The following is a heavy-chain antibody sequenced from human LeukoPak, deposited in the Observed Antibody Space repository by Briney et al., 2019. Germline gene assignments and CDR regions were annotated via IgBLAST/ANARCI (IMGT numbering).Heavy chain of an antibody. Sequence: SETLSLTCAVYGGSFSGYYWSWIRQPPGKGLEWIGEINHSGSTNYNPSLKSRVTISVDTSKKQFSLKLSSVTAADTAVYYCARGGYYYGSGSYSRVYYYYYMDVWGKGTTVTVSS. CDR3: ARGGYYYGSGSYSRVYYYYYMDV. J-gene: IGHJ6*03. V-gene: IGHV4-34*01. CDR1: GGSFSGYY. CDR2: INHSGST. D-gene: IGHD3-10*01.